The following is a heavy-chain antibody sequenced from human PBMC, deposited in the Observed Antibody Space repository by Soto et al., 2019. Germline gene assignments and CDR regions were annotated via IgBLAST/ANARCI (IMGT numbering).Heavy chain of an antibody. CDR1: GGNFSGFV. CDR2: INHSGNT. Sequence: PSQTLSLTCAVYGGNFSGFVWSRIRQPTGKGLEKIGEINHSGNTNYNPSLKSRVTISVDTSKNQFSLKLSSVTAADTAVYYCASIGDSSSPREGIAAAGQYYYYYMDVWGKGTTVTVSS. V-gene: IGHV4-34*01. D-gene: IGHD6-13*01. CDR3: ASIGDSSSPREGIAAAGQYYYYYMDV. J-gene: IGHJ6*03.